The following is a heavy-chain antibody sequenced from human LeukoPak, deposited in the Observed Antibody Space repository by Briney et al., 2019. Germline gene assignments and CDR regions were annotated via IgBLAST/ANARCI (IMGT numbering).Heavy chain of an antibody. D-gene: IGHD6-19*01. CDR1: GATFSSYA. CDR3: ARVPDSSGWYGGYYYYYYYMDV. CDR2: IIPIFGTA. Sequence: GAPVKPSCKASGATFSSYAISWVRQAPGQGLEWMGGIIPIFGTANYAQKFQGRVTITADKSTSTAYMELSSLRSEDTAVYYCARVPDSSGWYGGYYYYYYYMDVWGKGTTVTVSS. V-gene: IGHV1-69*06. J-gene: IGHJ6*03.